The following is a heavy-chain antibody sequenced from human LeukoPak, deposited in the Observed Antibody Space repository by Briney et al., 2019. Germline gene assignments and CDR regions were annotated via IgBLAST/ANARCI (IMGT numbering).Heavy chain of an antibody. CDR3: ARLHYDVLTGPFDY. V-gene: IGHV3-30*03. CDR1: GFTFSSYG. J-gene: IGHJ4*02. Sequence: GRSLRLSCAASGFTFSSYGMHWVRQAPGKGLEWVAVISYDGSYKYYADSVKGRFTISRDNSKNTLWLQMNSLRAEDTAVYYCARLHYDVLTGPFDYWGQGTLVTVSS. D-gene: IGHD3-9*01. CDR2: ISYDGSYK.